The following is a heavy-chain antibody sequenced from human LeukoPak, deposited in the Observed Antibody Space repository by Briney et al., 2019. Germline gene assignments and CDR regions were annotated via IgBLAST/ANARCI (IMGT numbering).Heavy chain of an antibody. V-gene: IGHV3-21*04. CDR1: GFTFSSYS. J-gene: IGHJ4*02. D-gene: IGHD3-22*01. CDR2: ISSSSSYI. CDR3: ARETYYYDSSGYYFDY. Sequence: SGGSLRLSCAASGFTFSSYSMNWVRQAPGKGLEWVSSISSSSSYIYYADSVKGRFTISRDNAKNSLYLQMNSLRAEDTAVYYCARETYYYDSSGYYFDYWGQGTLVTVSS.